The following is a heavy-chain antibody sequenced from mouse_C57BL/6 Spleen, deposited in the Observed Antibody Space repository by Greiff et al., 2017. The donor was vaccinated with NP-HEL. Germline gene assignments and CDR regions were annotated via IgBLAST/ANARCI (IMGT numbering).Heavy chain of an antibody. D-gene: IGHD2-2*01. CDR2: INYDGSST. CDR1: GFTFSDYY. V-gene: IGHV5-16*01. CDR3: ARMIYYGYDDAMDY. Sequence: EVQLVESEGGLVQPGSSMKLSCTASGFTFSDYYMAWVRQVPEKGLEWVANINYDGSSTYYLDSLKSRFIISRDNAKNILYLQMSSLKSEDTATYYCARMIYYGYDDAMDYWGQGTSVTVSS. J-gene: IGHJ4*01.